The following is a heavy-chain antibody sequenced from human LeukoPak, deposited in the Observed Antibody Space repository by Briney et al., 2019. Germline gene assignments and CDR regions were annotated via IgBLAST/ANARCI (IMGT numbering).Heavy chain of an antibody. Sequence: PSQTLSLTCTVSGDSISSGGYYWSWLRQPPGKGLEWIGYIYHSGSTSYNPSLKSRVTISVDRSRNQFSLKLSSVTAADTAVYYCAREASYGSGSYYNGRYYFDYWGQGTLVTVSS. V-gene: IGHV4-30-2*01. CDR1: GDSISSGGYY. J-gene: IGHJ4*02. D-gene: IGHD3-10*01. CDR2: IYHSGST. CDR3: AREASYGSGSYYNGRYYFDY.